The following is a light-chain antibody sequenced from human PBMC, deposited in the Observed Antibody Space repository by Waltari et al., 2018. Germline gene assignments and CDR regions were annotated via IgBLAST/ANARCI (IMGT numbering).Light chain of an antibody. Sequence: QSALTQPASVSGSPGQSITISCTGTSSDVGGYNYVSWYQQHPGKAPKLRIYEVSKRPAGVFNRFSGSKSGNTASRTISGLQAEDEADYYCSSYTSSSTLYVFGTGTKVTVL. CDR1: SSDVGGYNY. CDR2: EVS. J-gene: IGLJ1*01. V-gene: IGLV2-14*01. CDR3: SSYTSSSTLYV.